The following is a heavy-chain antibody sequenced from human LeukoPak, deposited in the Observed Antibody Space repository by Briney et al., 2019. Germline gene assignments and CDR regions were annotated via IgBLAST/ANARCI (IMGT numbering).Heavy chain of an antibody. CDR2: IHQSGDT. V-gene: IGHV4-38-2*02. Sequence: SETLSLTCTVSGYSITSIYYWGWIRQPPGKGLEWIGSIHQSGDTAYNPSLKSRVTISVDTSKSQFSLKLSSVTAADTAVYYCARSYASSGLDHWGQGTLVTVSS. CDR1: GYSITSIYY. D-gene: IGHD3-16*01. J-gene: IGHJ4*02. CDR3: ARSYASSGLDH.